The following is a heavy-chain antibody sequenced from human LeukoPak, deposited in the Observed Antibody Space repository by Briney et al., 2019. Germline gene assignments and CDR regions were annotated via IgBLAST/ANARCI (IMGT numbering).Heavy chain of an antibody. V-gene: IGHV3-7*01. D-gene: IGHD5-24*01. CDR2: INPDGSQK. CDR3: AKLLGTATTYDY. CDR1: GFTFSTYA. J-gene: IGHJ4*02. Sequence: GGSLRLSCAASGFTFSTYAVNWVRQAPGKGLEWVASINPDGSQKFYVDSVKGRFTISRDNTKSSLYLEMNSLGAEDTAMYYCAKLLGTATTYDYWGQGTRVTVSS.